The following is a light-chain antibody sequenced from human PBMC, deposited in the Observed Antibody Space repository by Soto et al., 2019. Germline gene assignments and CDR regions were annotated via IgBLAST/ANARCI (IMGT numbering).Light chain of an antibody. Sequence: IQMTQSPSALSASVGDRVPITCRASQGISNYLAWFQQKPGKVPKRLIYGASSLHSGVPSRFSGTGSGTEFTLTITSLQPEDFATYYCLQHNRYPPPFGQGTRLEIK. CDR2: GAS. J-gene: IGKJ5*01. CDR1: QGISNY. V-gene: IGKV1-17*03. CDR3: LQHNRYPPP.